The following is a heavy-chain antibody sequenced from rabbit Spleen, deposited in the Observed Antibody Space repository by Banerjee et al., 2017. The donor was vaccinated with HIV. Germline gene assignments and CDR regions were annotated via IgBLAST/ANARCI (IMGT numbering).Heavy chain of an antibody. Sequence: QEQLVESGGGLVKPGASLTLTCTASGVSFTSNYYMCWVRQAPGKGLEWIACIDTGSSGFTYFTSWAKGRFTISKTSSTTVTLQVTSLTAADTATYFCARDSGTSFSTYGMDLWGQGTLVTVS. V-gene: IGHV1S45*01. CDR2: IDTGSSGFT. J-gene: IGHJ6*01. CDR1: GVSFTSNYY. D-gene: IGHD8-1*01. CDR3: ARDSGTSFSTYGMDL.